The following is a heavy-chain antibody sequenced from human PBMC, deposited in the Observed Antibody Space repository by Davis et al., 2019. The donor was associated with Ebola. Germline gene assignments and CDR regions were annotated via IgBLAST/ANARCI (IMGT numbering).Heavy chain of an antibody. CDR1: GFTFSSYA. V-gene: IGHV3-7*01. CDR2: IKQDGSEK. Sequence: PGGSLRLSCAASGFTFSSYAMSWVRQAPGKGLEWVANIKQDGSEKYYVDSVKGRFTISRDNAKNSLYLQMNSLRAEDTAVYYCARASTVTTEFDYWGQGTLVTVSS. D-gene: IGHD4-17*01. CDR3: ARASTVTTEFDY. J-gene: IGHJ4*02.